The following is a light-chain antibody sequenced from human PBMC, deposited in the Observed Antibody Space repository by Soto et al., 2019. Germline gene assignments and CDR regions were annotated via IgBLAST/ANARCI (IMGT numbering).Light chain of an antibody. V-gene: IGKV3-20*01. CDR3: QQYDSTPPWT. CDR1: QPVGRSY. CDR2: GTS. J-gene: IGKJ1*01. Sequence: VVLTQSPGILYLSPGERPTLSCRASQPVGRSYLAWYQQKPGQPPRLLIFGTSTRATGIPDRFSGGGSGTEFTLTISRLDPEDFAVYYCQQYDSTPPWTFGQGTRVEVK.